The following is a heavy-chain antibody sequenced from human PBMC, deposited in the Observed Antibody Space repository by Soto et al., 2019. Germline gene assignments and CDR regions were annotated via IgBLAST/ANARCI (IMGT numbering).Heavy chain of an antibody. CDR3: ARAAPLYGDNGGLSAFDI. V-gene: IGHV1-69*02. Sequence: QVQLVQSGAEVKKPGSSVKVSCKASGGTFSSYTISWVRQAPGQGLEWMGRIIPILGIANYAQKFQGRVTITADKSTSTAYMELSSLRSEDTAVYYCARAAPLYGDNGGLSAFDIWGQGTMVTVSS. J-gene: IGHJ3*02. CDR2: IIPILGIA. CDR1: GGTFSSYT. D-gene: IGHD4-17*01.